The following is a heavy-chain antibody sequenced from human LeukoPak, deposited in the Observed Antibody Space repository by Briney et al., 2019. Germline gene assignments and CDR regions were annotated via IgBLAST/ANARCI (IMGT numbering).Heavy chain of an antibody. J-gene: IGHJ4*02. CDR1: GVTFSSYA. CDR3: AKLLPDYYGSLDY. V-gene: IGHV3-23*01. D-gene: IGHD3-10*01. Sequence: GGSLRLSCAASGVTFSSYAMSWVRQAPGKGLEWVSVISGSGGSTYYADSVKGRFTISRDNSKNTLYLQMNSLRAEDTAVYYCAKLLPDYYGSLDYWGQGTLVTVSS. CDR2: ISGSGGST.